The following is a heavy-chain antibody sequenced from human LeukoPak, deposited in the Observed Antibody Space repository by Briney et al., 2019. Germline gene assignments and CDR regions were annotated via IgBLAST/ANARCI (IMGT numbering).Heavy chain of an antibody. CDR3: ASLGYDSSGYSPVPYYFDY. J-gene: IGHJ4*02. V-gene: IGHV4-39*01. Sequence: SETLSLTCAVYGGSFSGYYWGWIRQPPGKGLEWIGSIYYSGSTYYNPSLKSRVTISVDTSKNQFSLKLSSVTAADTAVYYCASLGYDSSGYSPVPYYFDYWGQGTLVTVSS. D-gene: IGHD3-22*01. CDR2: IYYSGST. CDR1: GGSFSGYY.